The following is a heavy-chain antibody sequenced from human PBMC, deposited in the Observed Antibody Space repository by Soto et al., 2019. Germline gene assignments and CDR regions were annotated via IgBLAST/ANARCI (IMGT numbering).Heavy chain of an antibody. J-gene: IGHJ4*02. CDR3: ARYNSYAIDY. CDR1: GGSIISYY. D-gene: IGHD2-8*01. Sequence: SQTLSLTCTVSGGSIISYYWSWIRQPPGKGLEWIGYIYYSGSTNYNPSLKSRVTISVDTSKNQFSLKLSSVTAADTAVYFCARYNSYAIDYWGRGTLVTVSS. CDR2: IYYSGST. V-gene: IGHV4-59*01.